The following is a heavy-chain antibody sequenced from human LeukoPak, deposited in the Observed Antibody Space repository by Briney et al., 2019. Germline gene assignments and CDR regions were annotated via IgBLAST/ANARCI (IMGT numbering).Heavy chain of an antibody. V-gene: IGHV1-3*01. CDR2: INAGNGNT. Sequence: ASVKVSCKASGYTFTSHAMHWVRQAPGQRLEWMGWINAGNGNTKYSQKFQGRVTITRDTSASAAYMELSSLRSEDTAVYYCARGLWFGELLGGYYFDYWGQGTLVTVSS. CDR3: ARGLWFGELLGGYYFDY. CDR1: GYTFTSHA. J-gene: IGHJ4*02. D-gene: IGHD3-10*01.